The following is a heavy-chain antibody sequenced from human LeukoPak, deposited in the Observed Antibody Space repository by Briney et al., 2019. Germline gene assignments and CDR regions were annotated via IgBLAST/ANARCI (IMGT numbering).Heavy chain of an antibody. CDR3: AKEGIVVVPAAIPERTNYYYYMDV. CDR1: GFTFSSYG. J-gene: IGHJ6*03. CDR2: IWYDGSNK. Sequence: GRSLRLSCAASGFTFSSYGMHWVRQAPGKGLEWVAVIWYDGSNKYYADSVKGRFTISRDNSKNTLYLQMNSLRAEDTAVYYCAKEGIVVVPAAIPERTNYYYYMDVWGKGTTVTVSS. D-gene: IGHD2-2*02. V-gene: IGHV3-33*06.